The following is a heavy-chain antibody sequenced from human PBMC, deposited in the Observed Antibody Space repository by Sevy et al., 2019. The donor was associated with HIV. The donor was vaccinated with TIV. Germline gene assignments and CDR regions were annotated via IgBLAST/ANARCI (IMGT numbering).Heavy chain of an antibody. CDR2: INAGNGNT. D-gene: IGHD6-19*01. Sequence: ASVKVSCKASGYTFTSYAMHWVRQAPGQRLEWMVWINAGNGNTKYSQKFQGRVTITRDTSASTAYMELSSLRSEDTAVHYCARASSLRAVAGLVDYWGQGTLVTVSS. V-gene: IGHV1-3*01. CDR3: ARASSLRAVAGLVDY. CDR1: GYTFTSYA. J-gene: IGHJ4*02.